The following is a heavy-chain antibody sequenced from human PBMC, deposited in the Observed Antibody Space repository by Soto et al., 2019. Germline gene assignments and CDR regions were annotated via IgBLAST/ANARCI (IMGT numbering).Heavy chain of an antibody. CDR1: GFSFSSYS. CDR3: ARGYTGYCSGGTCYWFDP. CDR2: ISSSASHI. D-gene: IGHD2-15*01. Sequence: EVQLVESGGGLVKPGGSLRLSCAASGFSFSSYSMNWVRQAPGKGLEWVSSISSSASHINYADSVKGRFTISRDNAKKLLYLQMNSLRAEETAVYYCARGYTGYCSGGTCYWFDPWGQGTLVTVSS. J-gene: IGHJ5*02. V-gene: IGHV3-21*01.